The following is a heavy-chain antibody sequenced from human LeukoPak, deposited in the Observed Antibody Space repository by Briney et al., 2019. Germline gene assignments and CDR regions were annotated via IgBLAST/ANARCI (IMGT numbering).Heavy chain of an antibody. D-gene: IGHD6-19*01. CDR3: ARVRPVAGTDY. CDR2: IYYSGST. V-gene: IGHV4-59*01. CDR1: GGFMRSYY. J-gene: IGHJ4*02. Sequence: SETLSLTCTLSGGFMRSYYWSWIRQPPGKGLEWIGYIYYSGSTNYNPSLKSRVTISEDTSKNQFSLKLSSVTAADTAVYYCARVRPVAGTDYWGQGTLVTVST.